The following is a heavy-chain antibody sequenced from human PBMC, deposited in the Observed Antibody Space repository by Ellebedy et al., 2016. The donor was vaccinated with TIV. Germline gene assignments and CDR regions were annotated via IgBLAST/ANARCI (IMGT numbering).Heavy chain of an antibody. CDR1: GDSVSDSSTT. CDR2: AYARSKWLN. J-gene: IGHJ4*02. CDR3: ARNHPLCWSCLDV. V-gene: IGHV6-1*01. D-gene: IGHD3-3*01. Sequence: MPSETLSLTCAISGDSVSDSSTTWNWLRQSPSRGLDWLGRAYARSKWLNGYAVSVKGRISISPATSKTQSSRQQASVTPEDTAVYYCARNHPLCWSCLDVWGQGSLVTVSS.